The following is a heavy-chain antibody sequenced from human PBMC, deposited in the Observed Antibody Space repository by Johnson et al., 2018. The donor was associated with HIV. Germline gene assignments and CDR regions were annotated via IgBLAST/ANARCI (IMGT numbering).Heavy chain of an antibody. CDR2: IYSGGNA. CDR1: GFTFDDYG. V-gene: IGHV3-20*04. Sequence: VQLVESGGGVVRPGGSLRLSCAASGFTFDDYGMNWVRQAPGKGLEWVSLIYSGGNADYADSVKGRFTITRDNSKNTLYLQMNSLRVEDTAVYYCARAWNDAFDIWGQGTLVTVSS. J-gene: IGHJ3*02. CDR3: ARAWNDAFDI. D-gene: IGHD1-1*01.